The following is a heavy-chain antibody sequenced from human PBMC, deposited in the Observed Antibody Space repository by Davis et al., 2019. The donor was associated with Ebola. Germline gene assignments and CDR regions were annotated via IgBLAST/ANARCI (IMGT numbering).Heavy chain of an antibody. CDR2: IIPIFGTA. CDR1: GGTFSSYA. CDR3: ARDLIKYCSGGSCYYYGMDV. J-gene: IGHJ6*02. Sequence: AASVKVSCKASGGTFSSYAISWVRQAPGQGLEWMGGIIPIFGTANYAQKFQGRVTITADKSTSTAYMELSSLRSEDTAVYYCARDLIKYCSGGSCYYYGMDVWGQGTTVTVSS. D-gene: IGHD2-15*01. V-gene: IGHV1-69*06.